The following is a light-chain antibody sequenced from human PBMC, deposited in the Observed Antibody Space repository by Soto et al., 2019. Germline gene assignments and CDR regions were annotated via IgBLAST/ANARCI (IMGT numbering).Light chain of an antibody. CDR2: EVG. CDR3: SSYTTSGVYV. V-gene: IGLV2-14*01. CDR1: SSDVGGYNY. Sequence: QSVLTQPASVSGSPGQSITISCTGTSSDVGGYNYVSWYQQHPGKAPKLMIYEVGDRPSGVSNRFSGSKSGNTASLTISGLQAEDEADYYCSSYTTSGVYVFGAGTQLTVL. J-gene: IGLJ1*01.